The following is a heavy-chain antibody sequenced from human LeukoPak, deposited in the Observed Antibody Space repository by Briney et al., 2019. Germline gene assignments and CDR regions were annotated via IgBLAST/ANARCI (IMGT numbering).Heavy chain of an antibody. CDR2: VNPNSGGT. Sequence: ASVKISCKASGYTFTDYYINWVRQAPGQGLEWMGWVNPNSGGTNYAHKFQGGITLTRDTSISTAYMELSRLTSDDTAVYYCARDGGDYDVQGFDYWGQGTLVTVSS. J-gene: IGHJ4*02. CDR3: ARDGGDYDVQGFDY. V-gene: IGHV1-2*07. CDR1: GYTFTDYY. D-gene: IGHD4-17*01.